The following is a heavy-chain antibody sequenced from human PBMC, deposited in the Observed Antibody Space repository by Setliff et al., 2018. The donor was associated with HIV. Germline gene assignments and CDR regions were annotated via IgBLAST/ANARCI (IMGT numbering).Heavy chain of an antibody. V-gene: IGHV4-34*01. J-gene: IGHJ4*02. CDR2: INYSGST. D-gene: IGHD6-19*01. CDR1: GGSLSGYF. CDR3: ARVIAVAGTHSVDY. Sequence: KTSATLSLTCAVYGGSLSGYFWTWIRQPPGEGLEWVGEINYSGSTYLNPSLKSRVTILVDTSKNQFSLEVTSVTAADTAVYYCARVIAVAGTHSVDYWGQGTLVTVSS.